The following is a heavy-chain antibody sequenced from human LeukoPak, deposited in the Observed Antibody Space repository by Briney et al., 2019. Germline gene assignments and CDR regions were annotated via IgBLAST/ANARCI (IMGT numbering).Heavy chain of an antibody. J-gene: IGHJ4*02. CDR2: IYSGGST. CDR1: GFTVSSNY. D-gene: IGHD3-22*01. V-gene: IGHV3-66*02. CDR3: ARSLYYYDSSRYSSSINPSSN. Sequence: PGGSLRLSCAASGFTVSSNYMSWVRQAPGKGLEWVSVIYSGGSTYYADSVKGRFTISRDNSKNTLYLQMNSLRAEDTAVYYCARSLYYYDSSRYSSSINPSSNWGQGTLVTVSS.